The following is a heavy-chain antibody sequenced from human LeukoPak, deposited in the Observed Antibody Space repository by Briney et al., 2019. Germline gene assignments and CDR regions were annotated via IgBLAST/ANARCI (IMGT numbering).Heavy chain of an antibody. V-gene: IGHV1-18*01. CDR2: IHGHHGNT. J-gene: IGHJ4*02. CDR3: ARIWAEFQLVSDF. CDR1: GYTFHSYL. D-gene: IGHD3-10*01. Sequence: GASAKVSCKGSGYTFHSYLISWVRQVPGQVLEGMGWIHGHHGNTDYAQKFKDRVSLTTDTSTTTAYMELRSLTSDDTAVYYCARIWAEFQLVSDFWGQGTQVTVSP.